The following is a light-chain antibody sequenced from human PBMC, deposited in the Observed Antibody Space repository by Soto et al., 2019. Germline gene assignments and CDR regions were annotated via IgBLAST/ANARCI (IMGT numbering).Light chain of an antibody. V-gene: IGKV3-20*01. J-gene: IGKJ5*01. CDR2: RSS. CDR1: QSITTNY. CDR3: QQYGSSPIT. Sequence: EIVLTQSPGPLSLSPGERATLSCRASQSITTNYLAWYQQRPGQAPRLLIYRSSSRATGIPDRFSGSGSGTDFTLTISRLEPEDFAVYYCQQYGSSPITFGQGTRLEIK.